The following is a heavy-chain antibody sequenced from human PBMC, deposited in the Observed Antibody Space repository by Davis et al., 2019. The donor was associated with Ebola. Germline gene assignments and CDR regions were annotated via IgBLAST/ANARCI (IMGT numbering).Heavy chain of an antibody. V-gene: IGHV3-33*01. CDR3: ARAWLELHPNYYYYMDV. J-gene: IGHJ6*03. Sequence: GESLKISCAASGFTFSSYGMHWVRQAPGKGLEWVAVIWYDGSNKYYADSVKGRFTISRDNSKKTLYLQMNSLRAEDTAVYYCARAWLELHPNYYYYMDVWGKGTTVTVSS. CDR1: GFTFSSYG. CDR2: IWYDGSNK. D-gene: IGHD1-7*01.